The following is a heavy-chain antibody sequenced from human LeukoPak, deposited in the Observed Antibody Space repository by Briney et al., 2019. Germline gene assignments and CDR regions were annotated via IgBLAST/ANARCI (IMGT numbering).Heavy chain of an antibody. CDR2: ISYDGSNK. Sequence: GGSLRLSCAASGFTFSSYGMHWVRQAPGKGLEWVAVISYDGSNKYYADSVKGRFTISRDNSKNTLYLQMNGLRAEDTAVYYCARDSGTNFDYWGQGTLVTVSS. CDR3: ARDSGTNFDY. CDR1: GFTFSSYG. D-gene: IGHD2-8*01. J-gene: IGHJ4*02. V-gene: IGHV3-30*19.